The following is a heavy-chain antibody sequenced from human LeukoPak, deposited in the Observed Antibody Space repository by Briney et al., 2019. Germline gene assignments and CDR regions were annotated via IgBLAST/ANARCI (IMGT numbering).Heavy chain of an antibody. V-gene: IGHV3-64*01. Sequence: GGSLRLSCAASGFTFSSYSMNWVRQAPGKGLEYVSAISSNGGSTYYANSVKGRFTISRDNSKNTLYLQMGSLRAEDMAVYYCARLKGHYYDDERYFDYWGQGTLVTVSS. D-gene: IGHD3-22*01. CDR3: ARLKGHYYDDERYFDY. J-gene: IGHJ4*02. CDR1: GFTFSSYS. CDR2: ISSNGGST.